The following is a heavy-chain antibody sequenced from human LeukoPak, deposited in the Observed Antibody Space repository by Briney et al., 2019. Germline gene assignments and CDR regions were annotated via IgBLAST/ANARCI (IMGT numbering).Heavy chain of an antibody. CDR3: ARDGTYNSFDY. CDR2: IYSSGST. Sequence: LETLSLTCTVSGGSISSYYWSWIRQPAGKGLEWIGRIYSSGSTTYNPSLKSRVSLSVDTSKNQFSLELSSVTAADTAVYYCARDGTYNSFDYWGQGTLATVSS. CDR1: GGSISSYY. V-gene: IGHV4-4*07. J-gene: IGHJ4*02. D-gene: IGHD1-14*01.